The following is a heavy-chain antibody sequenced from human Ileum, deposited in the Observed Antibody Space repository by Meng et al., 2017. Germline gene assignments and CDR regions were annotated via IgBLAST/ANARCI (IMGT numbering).Heavy chain of an antibody. J-gene: IGHJ4*02. CDR1: GGAISGSNW. CDR3: ARYILRWGYYFDY. Sequence: VQQQEQGPGWVNPSGPLSLTCAVPGGAISGSNWWSWVRQPPGKGLEWIGEIYHSGSTNYNPSLKSRVTISVDKSKNQFSLKLSSVTAADTAVYYCARYILRWGYYFDYWGQGTLVTVSS. V-gene: IGHV4-4*02. CDR2: IYHSGST. D-gene: IGHD4-23*01.